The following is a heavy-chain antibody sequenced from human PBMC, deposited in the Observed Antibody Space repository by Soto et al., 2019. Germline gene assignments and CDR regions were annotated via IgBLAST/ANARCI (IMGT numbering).Heavy chain of an antibody. Sequence: QVPLVQSGAEVKKPGSSVKVSCKASGGTFSSYAISWVRQAPGQGLEWMGGIIPIFGTANYAQKFQGRVTITADESTSTAYMELSSLRSEDTAVYYCARVRSLGYYYDSSGYFDYWGQGTLVTVSS. D-gene: IGHD3-22*01. CDR1: GGTFSSYA. V-gene: IGHV1-69*01. CDR2: IIPIFGTA. CDR3: ARVRSLGYYYDSSGYFDY. J-gene: IGHJ4*02.